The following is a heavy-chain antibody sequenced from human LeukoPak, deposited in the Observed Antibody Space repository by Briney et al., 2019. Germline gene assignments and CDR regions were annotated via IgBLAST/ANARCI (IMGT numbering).Heavy chain of an antibody. CDR1: GYSFSDYA. CDR3: ARGLIDILTGYYPDYYYYGMDV. D-gene: IGHD3-9*01. CDR2: INTNPGTP. Sequence: ASVEVSCKASGYSFSDYAMNWVRQAPGQGLEWIGWINTNPGTPTYGQGFTGRFVFSLDTSVSTAYLQISSLKAEDTAVYYCARGLIDILTGYYPDYYYYGMDVWGQGTTVTVSS. V-gene: IGHV7-4-1*02. J-gene: IGHJ6*02.